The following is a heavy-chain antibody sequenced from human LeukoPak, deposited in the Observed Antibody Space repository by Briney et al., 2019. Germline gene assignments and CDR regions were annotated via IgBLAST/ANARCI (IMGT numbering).Heavy chain of an antibody. V-gene: IGHV1-46*01. CDR1: GYTFTSHD. CDR2: INPSGGST. J-gene: IGHJ4*02. CDR3: ARDQSAGVVVAATPVY. Sequence: GASVKVSCKASGYTFTSHDINWVRQAPGQGLEWMGIINPSGGSTSYAQKFQGRVTMTRDMSTSTVYMELSSLRSEDTAVYYCARDQSAGVVVAATPVYWGQGTLVTVSS. D-gene: IGHD2-15*01.